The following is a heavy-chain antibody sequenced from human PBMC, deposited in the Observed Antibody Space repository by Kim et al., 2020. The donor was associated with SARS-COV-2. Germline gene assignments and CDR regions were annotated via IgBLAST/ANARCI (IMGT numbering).Heavy chain of an antibody. CDR2: INPNRGNS. Sequence: ASVKVSCKAPGDTLTIYHINWVRRAAGQGLEWMGWINPNRGNSGYAQKLQGRFTMTRDTSISTVYMELSSLTYEDTVVYYCVGAIGWGSENWYFDVWGRG. V-gene: IGHV1-8*01. CDR1: GDTLTIYH. J-gene: IGHJ2*01. D-gene: IGHD7-27*01. CDR3: VGAIGWGSENWYFDV.